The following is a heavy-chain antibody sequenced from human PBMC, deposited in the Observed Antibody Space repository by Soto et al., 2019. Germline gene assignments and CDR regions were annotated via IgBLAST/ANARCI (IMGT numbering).Heavy chain of an antibody. V-gene: IGHV3-30*18. J-gene: IGHJ4*02. Sequence: QVQLVESGGGVVQPGRSLRLSCAASGFTFSSYGMHWVRQAPGKGLEWVAVVSYDGNNEYYADSMKDRFTISRDKSKNTLYLQMNSLRAEDTAMYYCAKTITTPAVSSYSRDSTGRGALIDYWGQGTLVIVSS. CDR1: GFTFSSYG. CDR2: VSYDGNNE. D-gene: IGHD3-3*01. CDR3: AKTITTPAVSSYSRDSTGRGALIDY.